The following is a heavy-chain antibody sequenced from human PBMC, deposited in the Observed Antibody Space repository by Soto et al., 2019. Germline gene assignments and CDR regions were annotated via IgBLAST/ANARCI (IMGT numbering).Heavy chain of an antibody. CDR3: AREGLWFGELSPYY. J-gene: IGHJ4*02. CDR1: GSTISSYY. V-gene: IGHV4-59*01. D-gene: IGHD3-10*01. Sequence: PSETLSLTCTVCGSTISSYYWSWIRQHPGKGLEWIACRYYSGSSNYNPSLKRRGTMSVDTSNNQFALKLSSVTAADTAVYYCAREGLWFGELSPYYCGQGTLVTV. CDR2: RYYSGSS.